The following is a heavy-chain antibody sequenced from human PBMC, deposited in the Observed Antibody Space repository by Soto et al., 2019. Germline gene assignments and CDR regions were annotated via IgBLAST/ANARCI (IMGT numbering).Heavy chain of an antibody. J-gene: IGHJ4*02. V-gene: IGHV1-2*02. D-gene: IGHD3-22*01. CDR3: ARDRNRRDSSGYYRYFDY. CDR1: GYTFTSYG. Sequence: GASVKVSCKASGYTFTSYGISWVRQAPGQGLEWMGWINPNSGGTNYAQKFQGRVTMTRDTSISTAYMELSRLRSDDTAVYYCARDRNRRDSSGYYRYFDYWGQGTLVTVSS. CDR2: INPNSGGT.